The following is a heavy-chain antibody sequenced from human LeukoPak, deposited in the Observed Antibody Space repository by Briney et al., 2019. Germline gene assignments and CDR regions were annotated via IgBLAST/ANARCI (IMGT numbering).Heavy chain of an antibody. CDR2: IYDSGST. CDR1: GGSINSYY. CDR3: ARAGSGSYIRR. D-gene: IGHD3-10*01. J-gene: IGHJ4*02. Sequence: SETLSLTCTVSGGSINSYYWSWIRQPPGKGLEWIGYIYDSGSTNYNPSLKSRVTISVDTSKNQFSLKLSSVTAADTAVYYCARAGSGSYIRRWGQGTLVTVSS. V-gene: IGHV4-59*01.